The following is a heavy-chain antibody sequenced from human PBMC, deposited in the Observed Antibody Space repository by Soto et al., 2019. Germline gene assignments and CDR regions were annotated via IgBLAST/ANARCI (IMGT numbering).Heavy chain of an antibody. CDR1: GFAFSSYA. CDR2: ISGSGSGT. D-gene: IGHD3-16*01. Sequence: EVQLLESGGGLVQPGGSLRLSCAASGFAFSSYAMSWVRQAPGKGLEWVSTISGSGSGTYYADSVKGRFTISRDNSKNTLYLQMNSLRDEDTAVHYCAKGGRRSHPDYWGQGTLVTVSS. CDR3: AKGGRRSHPDY. J-gene: IGHJ4*02. V-gene: IGHV3-23*01.